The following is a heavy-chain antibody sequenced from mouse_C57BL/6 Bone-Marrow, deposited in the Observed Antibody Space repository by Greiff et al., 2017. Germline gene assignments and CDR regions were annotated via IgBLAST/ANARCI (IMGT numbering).Heavy chain of an antibody. V-gene: IGHV1-50*01. J-gene: IGHJ3*01. Sequence: QVQLQQPGAELVKPGASVKLSCKASGYTFTSYWMQWVKQRPGQGLEWIGEIDPSDSYTNYNQKFKGKATLTVDTSSSTAYMQLSSLTSEDSAVYYCARGRLRRGAWFAYWGQGTLVTVSA. D-gene: IGHD2-4*01. CDR2: IDPSDSYT. CDR3: ARGRLRRGAWFAY. CDR1: GYTFTSYW.